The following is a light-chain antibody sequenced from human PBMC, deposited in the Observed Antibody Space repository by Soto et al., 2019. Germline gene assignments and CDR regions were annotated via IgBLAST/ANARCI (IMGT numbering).Light chain of an antibody. J-gene: IGKJ4*01. CDR1: QSISRY. V-gene: IGKV1-39*01. CDR2: GAS. CDR3: QQSYSTLLT. Sequence: DIQMTQSPSSLSASVGDRVTITCRTSQSISRYLNWYQQKPGRAPKLLIYGASTLESGVPSRFSGSGSGTDFTLTISSLQPEDFATYYCQQSYSTLLTFGGGTKVDIK.